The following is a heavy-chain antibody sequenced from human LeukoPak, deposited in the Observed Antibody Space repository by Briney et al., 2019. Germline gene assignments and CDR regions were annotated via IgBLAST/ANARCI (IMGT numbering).Heavy chain of an antibody. CDR3: GRHQHSGSYGAFDI. D-gene: IGHD1-26*01. Sequence: GESLRISCQGSGYTFTAYWIGWVRQMPGKGLEWVGIIHPGDSDTRYSPSFQGQVTISADKSITTAYLQLSSLKASDTAMYYCGRHQHSGSYGAFDIWGQGTMVTVSS. J-gene: IGHJ3*02. CDR1: GYTFTAYW. V-gene: IGHV5-51*01. CDR2: IHPGDSDT.